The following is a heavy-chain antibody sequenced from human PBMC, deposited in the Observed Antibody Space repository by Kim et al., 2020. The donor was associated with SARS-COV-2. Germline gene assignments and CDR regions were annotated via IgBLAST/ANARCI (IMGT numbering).Heavy chain of an antibody. Sequence: ASVKVSCKASGNSFTDFYIHWVRQAPGQGLEWMGRINPNSGGTDYAQKFQGRVTMTRDTSISTAYMELSRLRSDDKALYYCARDRVAAKGGVINWFHPWG. CDR3: ARDRVAAKGGVINWFHP. D-gene: IGHD2-8*02. J-gene: IGHJ5*02. V-gene: IGHV1-2*06. CDR1: GNSFTDFY. CDR2: INPNSGGT.